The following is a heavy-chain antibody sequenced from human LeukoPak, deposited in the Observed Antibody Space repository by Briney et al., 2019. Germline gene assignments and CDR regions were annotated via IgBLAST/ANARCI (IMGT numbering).Heavy chain of an antibody. D-gene: IGHD2-8*01. V-gene: IGHV3-48*04. CDR1: GFTFSSYS. J-gene: IGHJ6*03. Sequence: GGSLRLSCAASGFTFSSYSMNWVRQAPGKGLEWVSYISSSSSTIYYADSVKGRFTISRDNAKNSLYLQMNSLRAEDTAVYYCARDAAIMVYAQDYYYMDVWGKGTTVTVSS. CDR2: ISSSSSTI. CDR3: ARDAAIMVYAQDYYYMDV.